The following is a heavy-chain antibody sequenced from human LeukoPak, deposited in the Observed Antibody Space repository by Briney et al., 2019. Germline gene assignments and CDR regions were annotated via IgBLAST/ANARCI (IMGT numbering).Heavy chain of an antibody. CDR3: ARTYYYDSSGYYLDY. V-gene: IGHV1-69*05. CDR1: GGTFSSYA. J-gene: IGHJ4*02. D-gene: IGHD3-22*01. CDR2: IISIFGTA. Sequence: SVKVSCKASGGTFSSYAISWVRQAPGQGLEWMGRIISIFGTANYAQKFQGRVTITTDESTSTAYMELSSLRSEDTAVYYCARTYYYDSSGYYLDYWGQGTLVTVSS.